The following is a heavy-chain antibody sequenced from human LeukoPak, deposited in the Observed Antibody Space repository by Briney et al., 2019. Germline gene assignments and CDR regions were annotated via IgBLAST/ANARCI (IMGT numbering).Heavy chain of an antibody. J-gene: IGHJ5*02. CDR2: ISYDGSNK. D-gene: IGHD4-17*01. CDR1: GFTLRSYA. V-gene: IGHV3-30-3*01. CDR3: ARDRPKHYGDHPWFDP. Sequence: GRSLRLSCAASGFTLRSYAMHWVRTAPGRGMGWVAHISYDGSNKYYADSVNGRFTISRDNSKNTLYLQMNSLRAEDTAVYYCARDRPKHYGDHPWFDPWGQGTLVTVS.